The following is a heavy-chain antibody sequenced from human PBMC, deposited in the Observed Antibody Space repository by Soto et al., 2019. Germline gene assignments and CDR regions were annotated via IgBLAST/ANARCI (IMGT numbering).Heavy chain of an antibody. CDR3: ARHNSWAIDY. D-gene: IGHD2-15*01. CDR2: MYYSGST. J-gene: IGHJ4*02. V-gene: IGHV4-39*01. Sequence: PSETLSLTCTVSDGSIISSSYYWGWIRQPPGKWLEWIGSMYYSGSTYYNPSLKSRVTISVDTSKNQFSLKLSSVTAADTAVYYCARHNSWAIDYWGQGTQVTVSS. CDR1: DGSIISSSYY.